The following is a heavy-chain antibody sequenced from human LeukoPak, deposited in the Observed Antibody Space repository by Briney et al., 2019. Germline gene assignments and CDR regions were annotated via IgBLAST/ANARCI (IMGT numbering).Heavy chain of an antibody. V-gene: IGHV5-10-1*01. CDR2: IDPSDSYT. CDR1: GYSFTSYW. Sequence: PGESLKISCKGSGYSFTSYWISWVRQMPGKGLEWMGRIDPSDSYTNYSPSFQGHVTISADKSISTAYLQWSSLKASDTAMYYGARQSTRGMVDTDYDYWGQGTLVTVSS. D-gene: IGHD5-18*01. J-gene: IGHJ4*02. CDR3: ARQSTRGMVDTDYDY.